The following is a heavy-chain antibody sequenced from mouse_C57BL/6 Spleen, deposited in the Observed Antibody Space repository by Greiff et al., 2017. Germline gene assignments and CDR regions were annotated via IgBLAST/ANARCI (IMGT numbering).Heavy chain of an antibody. CDR3: ARGDYYGSSYYAMDY. D-gene: IGHD1-1*01. CDR1: GYTFTDYY. CDR2: INPDNGGT. V-gene: IGHV1-26*01. Sequence: VQLQQSGPELVKPGASVKISCKASGYTFTDYYMNWVKQSHGKSLEWIGDINPDNGGTSYNQKFKGKATLTVDKSSSTAYMELRSLTSEDSAVXDCARGDYYGSSYYAMDYWGQGTSVTVSS. J-gene: IGHJ4*01.